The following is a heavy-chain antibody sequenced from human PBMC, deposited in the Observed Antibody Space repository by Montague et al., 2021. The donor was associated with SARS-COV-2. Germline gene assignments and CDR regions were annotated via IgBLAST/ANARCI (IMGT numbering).Heavy chain of an antibody. CDR3: ARGREYSSSAGFDY. V-gene: IGHV4-59*01. CDR2: IYYSGST. Sequence: SETLSLTCTVSGGSISSYYWSWIWQPPGEGLEWIGYIYYSGSTNYNPSLKRRVTISVDTSKNQFSLKLSSVTAADTAVYYCARGREYSSSAGFDYWGQGTLVTVSS. D-gene: IGHD6-6*01. CDR1: GGSISSYY. J-gene: IGHJ4*02.